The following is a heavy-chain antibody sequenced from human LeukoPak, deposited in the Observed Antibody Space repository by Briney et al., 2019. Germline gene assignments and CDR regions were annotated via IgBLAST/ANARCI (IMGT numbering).Heavy chain of an antibody. CDR2: IYTSGST. D-gene: IGHD3-3*01. J-gene: IGHJ4*02. V-gene: IGHV4-4*09. Sequence: SETLSLTCAVSGGSISSYYWSWIRQPPGKGLEWIGYIYTSGSTNYNPSLKSRVTISVDTSKNQFSLKLSSVTAADTAVYYCARHWGITIFGYLDYWGQGTLVTVS. CDR3: ARHWGITIFGYLDY. CDR1: GGSISSYY.